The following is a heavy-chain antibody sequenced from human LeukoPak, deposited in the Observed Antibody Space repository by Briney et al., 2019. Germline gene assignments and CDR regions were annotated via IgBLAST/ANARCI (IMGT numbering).Heavy chain of an antibody. CDR3: VRGAGPLFDP. CDR1: GFTFSDHY. J-gene: IGHJ5*02. CDR2: ISTSGTTI. Sequence: GGSLRLSCAASGFTFSDHYMSWIRQAPGKGLEWLSYISTSGTTIYYADSVKGRLTTSRDNAKNSLYLQMNSPRPEDTAVYYCVRGAGPLFDPWGQGTLVTVSS. V-gene: IGHV3-11*01.